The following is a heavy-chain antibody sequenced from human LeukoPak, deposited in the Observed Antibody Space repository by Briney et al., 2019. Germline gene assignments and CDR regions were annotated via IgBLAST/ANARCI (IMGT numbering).Heavy chain of an antibody. CDR1: GYTFTGYY. Sequence: GASVKVSCKXSGYTFTGYYMHWVRQTPGQGLEWMGWINPNSGGTNYAQKFQGRVTMTRDTSISTAYMELSRLRSDDTAVYYCARDMEDSSGYYPEYYFDYWGQGTLVTVSS. V-gene: IGHV1-2*02. CDR3: ARDMEDSSGYYPEYYFDY. J-gene: IGHJ4*02. CDR2: INPNSGGT. D-gene: IGHD3-22*01.